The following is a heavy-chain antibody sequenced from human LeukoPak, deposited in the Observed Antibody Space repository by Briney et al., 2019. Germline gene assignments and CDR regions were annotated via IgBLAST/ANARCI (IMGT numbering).Heavy chain of an antibody. CDR2: IYYSGST. D-gene: IGHD3-10*01. CDR3: ARSLQYNNNNYFYYGMDV. CDR1: GGSISSYY. J-gene: IGHJ6*02. V-gene: IGHV4-59*01. Sequence: SETLSLTCTVSGGSISSYYWNWIRQPPGEGLEWIGSIYYSGSTNYNPSLKSRVTISVDTSKNQFSLKLNSVTAADTAVYYCARSLQYNNNNYFYYGMDVWGQGTTVTVSS.